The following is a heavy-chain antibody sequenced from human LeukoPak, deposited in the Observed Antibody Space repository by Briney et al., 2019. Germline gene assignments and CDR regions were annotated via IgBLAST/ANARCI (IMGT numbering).Heavy chain of an antibody. Sequence: GGSLRLSCAASGFTFDDYVMHWVRQAPGKGLEWVSGISWNSGSIGYADSVKGRFTISRDNAKNSLYLQMNSLRAEDTALYYCAKDKLASPIAAAGNSLDYWGQGTLVTVSS. CDR3: AKDKLASPIAAAGNSLDY. CDR1: GFTFDDYV. V-gene: IGHV3-9*01. D-gene: IGHD6-13*01. J-gene: IGHJ4*02. CDR2: ISWNSGSI.